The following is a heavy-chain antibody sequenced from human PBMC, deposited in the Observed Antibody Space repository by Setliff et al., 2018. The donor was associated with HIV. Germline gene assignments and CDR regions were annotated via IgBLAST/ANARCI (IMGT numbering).Heavy chain of an antibody. Sequence: SETLSLTCDVSGFSISSRYYWGWIRQSPGKGLEWIGNIYHTGSSYYNPSLNDRATISLDTSKNQFSPKLNSVTAADTAVYYCARDVLDLVISVYGFWGQGIPVTSPQ. CDR1: GFSISSRYY. CDR3: ARDVLDLVISVYGF. V-gene: IGHV4-38-2*02. J-gene: IGHJ4*02. CDR2: IYHTGSS. D-gene: IGHD3-22*01.